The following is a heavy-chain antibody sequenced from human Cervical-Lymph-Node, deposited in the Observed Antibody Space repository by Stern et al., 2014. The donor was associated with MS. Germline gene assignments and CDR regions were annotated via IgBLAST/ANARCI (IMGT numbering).Heavy chain of an antibody. CDR2: IHPSGGRT. CDR3: ARDGMTAATYYFDF. V-gene: IGHV1-46*01. J-gene: IGHJ4*02. D-gene: IGHD6-13*01. Sequence: QLVQSGAEVKKPGASVKVSCKASGYSFTSYYMHWVRQAPGQRLEWMGIIHPSGGRTNYAQKFQDRVTMTRDTSTSTVYMEMSSLRSEDTALYYCARDGMTAATYYFDFWGQGTVVTVSS. CDR1: GYSFTSYY.